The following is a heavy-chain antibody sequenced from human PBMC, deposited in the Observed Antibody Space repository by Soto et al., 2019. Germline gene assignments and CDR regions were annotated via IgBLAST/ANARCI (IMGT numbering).Heavy chain of an antibody. D-gene: IGHD6-19*01. V-gene: IGHV1-3*01. J-gene: IGHJ4*02. CDR3: ARAVAVAADFDY. Sequence: ASVKVSCKASGYAFTGYAMHWVRQAPGQRLEWMGWINAGNGNTKYSQKFQGRVTITRDTSASTAYMELSSLRSEDTAVYYCARAVAVAADFDYWGQGTLVTVSS. CDR2: INAGNGNT. CDR1: GYAFTGYA.